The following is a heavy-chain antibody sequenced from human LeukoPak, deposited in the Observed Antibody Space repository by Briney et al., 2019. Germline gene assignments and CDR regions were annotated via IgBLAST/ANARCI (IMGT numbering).Heavy chain of an antibody. D-gene: IGHD4-17*01. J-gene: IGHJ4*02. CDR3: ARANHDDYGDYFDY. V-gene: IGHV4-31*11. Sequence: SETLSLTCAVSGGSISSGGYYWSWIRQHPGKGLEWIGYIYYSGSTYYNPSLKSRVTISVDTSKNQFSLKLSSVTAADTAVYYCARANHDDYGDYFDYWGQGTLVTVSS. CDR2: IYYSGST. CDR1: GGSISSGGYY.